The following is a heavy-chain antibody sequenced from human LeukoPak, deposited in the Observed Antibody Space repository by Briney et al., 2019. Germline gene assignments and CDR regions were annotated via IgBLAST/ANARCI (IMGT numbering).Heavy chain of an antibody. CDR3: AKPRLRGGYLFDY. D-gene: IGHD5-12*01. CDR1: GFTFSSYG. V-gene: IGHV3-30*18. CDR2: VSDDGSNK. Sequence: GGSLRLSCAASGFTFSSYGMHWVRQAPGKGLEWMAVVSDDGSNKYYEDSVRGRFTISRDNSKNTLYLQMSSLRDEDTAVYYCAKPRLRGGYLFDYWGQGTLVSVSS. J-gene: IGHJ4*02.